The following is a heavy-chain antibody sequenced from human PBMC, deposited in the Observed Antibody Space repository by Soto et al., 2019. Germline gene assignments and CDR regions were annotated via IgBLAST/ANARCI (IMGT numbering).Heavy chain of an antibody. J-gene: IGHJ3*02. CDR2: IKQDGSEK. CDR1: GFTFSSYW. Sequence: GGSLRLSCAASGFTFSSYWMSWVRQAPGKGLEWVAKIKQDGSEKYYVDSVKGRFTISRDNAKNSLYLQMTSLRAEDTDVYYSARGPLAGASPDAFDIWGQGTMVTVSS. D-gene: IGHD6-25*01. CDR3: ARGPLAGASPDAFDI. V-gene: IGHV3-7*01.